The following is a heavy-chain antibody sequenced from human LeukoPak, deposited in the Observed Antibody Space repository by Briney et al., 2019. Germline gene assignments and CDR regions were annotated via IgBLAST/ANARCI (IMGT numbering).Heavy chain of an antibody. CDR3: ANIRWIIDYYMDV. CDR2: FYYSGST. D-gene: IGHD2-2*03. J-gene: IGHJ6*03. CDR1: GASLTSSAYS. Sequence: SETLSLTCTVSGASLTSSAYSWGWIRQPPGKGLEWIGSFYYSGSTYYNPSLKSRITISADTSKNQFSLNVSSVTAADTAVYYCANIRWIIDYYMDVWGKGTTVIVSS. V-gene: IGHV4-39*07.